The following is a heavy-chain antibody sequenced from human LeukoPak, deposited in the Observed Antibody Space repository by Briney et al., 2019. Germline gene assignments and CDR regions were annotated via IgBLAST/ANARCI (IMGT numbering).Heavy chain of an antibody. CDR2: IKQDGSAK. CDR3: VRLTLDTVYSYYYYMDL. D-gene: IGHD2-2*02. CDR1: GFTFSGYW. J-gene: IGHJ6*03. Sequence: GGSLRLSCAASGFTFSGYWMTWVRQAPGKGLEWVADIKQDGSAKYYVGSVKGRFTISRDNAKNSLYLQMNSLRAEDTAVYYCVRLTLDTVYSYYYYMDLWGKGTTVTVSS. V-gene: IGHV3-7*01.